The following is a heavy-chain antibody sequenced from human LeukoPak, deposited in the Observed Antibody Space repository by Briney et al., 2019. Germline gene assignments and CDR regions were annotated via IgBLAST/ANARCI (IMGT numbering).Heavy chain of an antibody. J-gene: IGHJ4*02. V-gene: IGHV4-4*07. D-gene: IGHD6-13*01. Sequence: SETLSLTCTVSGGSISSYYWSWIRQPAGKGLEWIGRIYTSGGTNYNPSLKSRVTMSVDTSKNQFSLKLSSVTAADTAVYYCARDDIAAAGTPFDYWGQGTLVTVSS. CDR3: ARDDIAAAGTPFDY. CDR1: GGSISSYY. CDR2: IYTSGGT.